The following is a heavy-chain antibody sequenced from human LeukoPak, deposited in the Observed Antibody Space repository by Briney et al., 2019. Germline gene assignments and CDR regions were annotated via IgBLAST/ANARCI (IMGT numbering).Heavy chain of an antibody. Sequence: GEPLRISCKGSGYSFTSYWIGWARQMPGKGLEWMGIIYPGDSDTRYSPSFQGQVTISADKSISTAYLQWSSLKASDTAMYYCARQKVTVVRGVIITEYFDYWGQGTLVTVSS. D-gene: IGHD3-10*01. J-gene: IGHJ4*02. CDR2: IYPGDSDT. CDR1: GYSFTSYW. CDR3: ARQKVTVVRGVIITEYFDY. V-gene: IGHV5-51*01.